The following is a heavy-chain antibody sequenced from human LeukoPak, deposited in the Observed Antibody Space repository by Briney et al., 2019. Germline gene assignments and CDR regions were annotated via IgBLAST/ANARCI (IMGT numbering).Heavy chain of an antibody. V-gene: IGHV4-30-2*01. CDR2: IYHSGST. CDR3: ATDLILAGRDY. D-gene: IGHD6-19*01. Sequence: PSETLSLTCTVSGGSISSGGYYWSWIRQPPGKGLEWIGYIYHSGSTYYNPSLKSRVTISVDRSKNQFSLKLSSVTAADTAVYYCATDLILAGRDYWGQGTLVTVSS. J-gene: IGHJ4*02. CDR1: GGSISSGGYY.